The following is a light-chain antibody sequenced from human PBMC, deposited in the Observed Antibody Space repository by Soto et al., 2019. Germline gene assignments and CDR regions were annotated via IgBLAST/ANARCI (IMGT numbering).Light chain of an antibody. CDR1: QSVSSN. J-gene: IGKJ2*01. CDR2: GAS. CDR3: QQYDNWPPYT. V-gene: IGKV3-15*01. Sequence: EIVMTQSPATLSVSPGERATLSCRASQSVSSNLAWYQQKPGQAPRLLFYGASTRATGIPARFSGSGSGTEFTLTISSLQSEDFAVYSCQQYDNWPPYTFGQGTKLQIK.